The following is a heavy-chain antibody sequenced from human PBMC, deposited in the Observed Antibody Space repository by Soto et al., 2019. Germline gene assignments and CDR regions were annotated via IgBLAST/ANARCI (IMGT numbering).Heavy chain of an antibody. CDR1: GNSFTSYW. D-gene: IGHD3-22*01. V-gene: IGHV5-51*01. J-gene: IGHJ3*02. CDR2: IYPGDSDT. Sequence: XESLKLSCQSSGNSFTSYWIGLVLQMPGKGLEWMGIIYPGDSDTRYSPSFQGQVTISADKSISTAYLQWSSLKASDTAMYYCARSRYYYDSSGYYYDHAFDIWGQGTMVTVSS. CDR3: ARSRYYYDSSGYYYDHAFDI.